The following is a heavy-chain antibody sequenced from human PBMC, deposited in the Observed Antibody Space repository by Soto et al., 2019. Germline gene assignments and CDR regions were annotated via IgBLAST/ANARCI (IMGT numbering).Heavy chain of an antibody. CDR2: ISYDGSNK. V-gene: IGHV3-30-3*01. J-gene: IGHJ4*02. D-gene: IGHD3-22*01. CDR1: GFTFSSYA. Sequence: QVQLVESGGGVVQPGRSLRLSCAASGFTFSSYAMHWVRQAPGKGLEWVAVISYDGSNKYYADSVKGRFTISRDNSKNTLYLQMNSLRAEDTAVYYCARERGDSIGSYWSPVFDYWGQGTLVTVSS. CDR3: ARERGDSIGSYWSPVFDY.